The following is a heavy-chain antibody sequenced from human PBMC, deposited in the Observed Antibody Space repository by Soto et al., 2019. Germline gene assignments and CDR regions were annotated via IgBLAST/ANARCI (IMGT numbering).Heavy chain of an antibody. CDR3: ARGDVSWLQFHFDY. J-gene: IGHJ4*02. CDR2: IYYSGST. V-gene: IGHV4-59*01. D-gene: IGHD5-12*01. Sequence: SETLSLTCTVSGGSISSYYWSWIRQPPGKGLEWIGYIYYSGSTNYNPSLKSRVTISVDTSKNQFSLKLSSVTAADTAVYYCARGDVSWLQFHFDYWGQGTLVTVSS. CDR1: GGSISSYY.